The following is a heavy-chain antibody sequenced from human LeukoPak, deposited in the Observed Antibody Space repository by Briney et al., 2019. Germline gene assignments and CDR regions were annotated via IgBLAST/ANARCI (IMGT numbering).Heavy chain of an antibody. CDR1: GYTFTSYY. CDR2: INPSGGST. D-gene: IGHD3-10*01. CDR3: ARDRGGRGVIIPLYYYYMDV. J-gene: IGHJ6*03. Sequence: GASVKVSCKASGYTFTSYYMHWVRQAPGQGLEWMGIINPSGGSTSYAQKFQGRVTMTRDMSTSTVYMELSSLRSEDTAVYYCARDRGGRGVIIPLYYYYMDVWGKGTTVTISS. V-gene: IGHV1-46*01.